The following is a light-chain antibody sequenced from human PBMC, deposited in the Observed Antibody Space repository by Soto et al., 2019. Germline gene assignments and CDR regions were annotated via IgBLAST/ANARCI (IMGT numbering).Light chain of an antibody. V-gene: IGKV1-9*01. Sequence: IQLTQSPSSLSASVGDRVTITCRASQGISSNLAWYQQKPGKAPKLLIYAASTLQSGVPSRFRLSGCGTDLTLTISSLQPEDFATYYCQQFKIYLRTVGGGAQVDIE. CDR3: QQFKIYLRT. CDR2: AAS. J-gene: IGKJ4*01. CDR1: QGISSN.